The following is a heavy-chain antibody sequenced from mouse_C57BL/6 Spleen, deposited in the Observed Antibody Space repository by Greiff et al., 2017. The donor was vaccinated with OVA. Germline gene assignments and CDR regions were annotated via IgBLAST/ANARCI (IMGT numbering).Heavy chain of an antibody. CDR2: ILPSIGRT. V-gene: IGHV15-2*01. D-gene: IGHD1-1*01. J-gene: IGHJ2*01. Sequence: VQLQQSGSELRSPGSSVKLSCKDFDSEVFPIAYMSWVRQKPGHGFEWIGGILPSIGRTIYGEKFEDKATLDADTLSNTAYLELNSLTSEDSAIYYCARGGFTTVVAPYFDYWGQGTTLTVSS. CDR3: ARGGFTTVVAPYFDY. CDR1: DSEVFPIAY.